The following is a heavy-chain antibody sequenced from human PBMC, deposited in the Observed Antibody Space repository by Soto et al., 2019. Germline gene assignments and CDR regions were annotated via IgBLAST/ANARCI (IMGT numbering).Heavy chain of an antibody. D-gene: IGHD1-20*01. V-gene: IGHV4-31*03. CDR2: IYYSGST. J-gene: IGHJ4*02. CDR3: ARFITGAGNDY. Sequence: QVQLQESGPGLVKPSQTLSLTCIVSGGSISSGGYYWSWIRQHPGKGLEWIGYIYYSGSTYYNPSLKSRVTISVDTSKHQFSLKLSSVTAADTAVYYCARFITGAGNDYWGQGTLVTVSS. CDR1: GGSISSGGYY.